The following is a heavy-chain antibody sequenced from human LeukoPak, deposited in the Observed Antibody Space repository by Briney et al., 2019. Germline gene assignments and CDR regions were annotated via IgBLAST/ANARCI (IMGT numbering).Heavy chain of an antibody. CDR3: ARENEGYDSSGYQLGWYFQH. CDR2: IYYSGSP. Sequence: SETLSLTCTVSGGSISSYYWSWIRQPPGKGLEWNGYIYYSGSPNYNPSLKSRVTISVDTSKNQFPLKLSSVTAADTAVYYCARENEGYDSSGYQLGWYFQHWGQGTLVTVSS. J-gene: IGHJ1*01. CDR1: GGSISSYY. D-gene: IGHD3-22*01. V-gene: IGHV4-59*01.